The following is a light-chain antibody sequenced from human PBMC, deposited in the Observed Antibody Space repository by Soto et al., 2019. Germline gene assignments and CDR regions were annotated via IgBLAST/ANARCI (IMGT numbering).Light chain of an antibody. CDR3: QHYNSYSEA. Sequence: DIQMTQCPSTRAGSLGDRCTISCRASQTIISWLAWYQQKPGKAPKLLIYKASTLKSGVPSRFSGSGSGTEFTLTISSLQPDDFATYYCQHYNSYSEAFGQGTKVDIK. CDR1: QTIISW. V-gene: IGKV1-5*03. CDR2: KAS. J-gene: IGKJ1*01.